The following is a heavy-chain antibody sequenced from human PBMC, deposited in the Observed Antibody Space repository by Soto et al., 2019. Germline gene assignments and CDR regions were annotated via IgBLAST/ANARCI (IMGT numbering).Heavy chain of an antibody. Sequence: EVQLVESGGALVQPGGSLRLSCVASGFTFSSFWLHWVRQTPGKGLVWISRLNGDGSSSSYADSVTGRFTISRDTATNTLYLQMNSLRAEDTALYSCTRGASGYGNFDYWGLGTLVTVSS. J-gene: IGHJ4*02. D-gene: IGHD5-12*01. CDR2: LNGDGSSS. CDR3: TRGASGYGNFDY. V-gene: IGHV3-74*01. CDR1: GFTFSSFW.